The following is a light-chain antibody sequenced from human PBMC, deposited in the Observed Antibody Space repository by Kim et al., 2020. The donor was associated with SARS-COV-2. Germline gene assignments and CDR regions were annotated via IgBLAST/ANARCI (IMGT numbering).Light chain of an antibody. CDR2: KAS. CDR3: QQYSNYWT. V-gene: IGKV1-5*03. Sequence: DIQMTQSPSTLSASVGDRVTITCRASQSISSYLAWYQQKPGKAPKLLIYKASSLQSGVPSRFSGSGSGTEFTLTISSLQPDDFATYYCQQYSNYWTFGQGTKVDIK. J-gene: IGKJ1*01. CDR1: QSISSY.